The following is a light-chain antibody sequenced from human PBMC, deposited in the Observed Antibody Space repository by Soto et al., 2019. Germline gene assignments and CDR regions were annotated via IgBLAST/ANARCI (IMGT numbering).Light chain of an antibody. CDR2: KAS. CDR3: QQYDSYPLT. J-gene: IGKJ4*01. CDR1: QSIRSW. V-gene: IGKV1-5*03. Sequence: DIQMTQSPSTLSASVGDRVTITCRASQSIRSWLAWYQQKPGKAPNLLIYKASILQSGVTSRFSGSGSGTEFTLSISSLQPDDFAAYYCQQYDSYPLTFVGGTKVEIK.